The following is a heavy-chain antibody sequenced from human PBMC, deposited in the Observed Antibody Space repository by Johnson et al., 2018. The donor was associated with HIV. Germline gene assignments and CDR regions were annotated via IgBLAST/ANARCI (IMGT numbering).Heavy chain of an antibody. CDR3: ARDPITPYERGPDAFDI. D-gene: IGHD2-21*01. V-gene: IGHV3-33*01. Sequence: QVQLVESGGGVVQPGRSLRLSCAASGFNFSSYGMHWVRQAPGKGLEWVAVIWYDGSNKYYADSVKGRFTISRDNSKKTLYLQMNSLRVEDTAVYYCARDPITPYERGPDAFDIWGQGTMVTVSS. CDR2: IWYDGSNK. CDR1: GFNFSSYG. J-gene: IGHJ3*02.